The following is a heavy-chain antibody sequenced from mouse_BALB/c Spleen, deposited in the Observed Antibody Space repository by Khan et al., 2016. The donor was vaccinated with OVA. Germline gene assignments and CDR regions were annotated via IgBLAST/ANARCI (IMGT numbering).Heavy chain of an antibody. CDR1: GYTFTNYV. CDR3: AREASSWDFSFPY. J-gene: IGHJ3*01. Sequence: VQLQQSGPELVEPGASVTMSCKASGYTFTNYVIHWVKQKPGQGLEWIGYINPDNADTRYNEKFKGKATLTSDISSTSAYMELLSLTSEDSAVYYCAREASSWDFSFPYWGQGTLVTVSA. V-gene: IGHV1S136*01. D-gene: IGHD4-1*01. CDR2: INPDNADT.